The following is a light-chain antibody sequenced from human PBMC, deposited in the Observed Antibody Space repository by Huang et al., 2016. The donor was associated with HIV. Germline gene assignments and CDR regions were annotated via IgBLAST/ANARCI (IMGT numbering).Light chain of an antibody. J-gene: IGKJ2*01. CDR1: ESIRNH. CDR2: AAS. CDR3: HQSYSPPYT. Sequence: DIQMTQSPSSLSASVGDRVTITCRASESIRNHLNWYQQKPGKAPKVLIYAASSMQSGVPLRFSASGSGTDFTLTISSLQPEDVATYYCHQSYSPPYTFGQGTKLEIK. V-gene: IGKV1-39*01.